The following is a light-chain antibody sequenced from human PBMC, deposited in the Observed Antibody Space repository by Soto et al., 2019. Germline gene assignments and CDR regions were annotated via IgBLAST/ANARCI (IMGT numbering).Light chain of an antibody. CDR3: SSPAVTKVG. CDR1: SSDVGAYNY. Sequence: QSVLTQPPSASGSPGQSVTISCAGTSSDVGAYNYVSWYQQHPGKAPKLMIYEATKRPSGVPDRFSGSKSGNTASLTVSGLQVEDEADYYCSSPAVTKVGFGGGTKLTVL. CDR2: EAT. V-gene: IGLV2-8*01. J-gene: IGLJ2*01.